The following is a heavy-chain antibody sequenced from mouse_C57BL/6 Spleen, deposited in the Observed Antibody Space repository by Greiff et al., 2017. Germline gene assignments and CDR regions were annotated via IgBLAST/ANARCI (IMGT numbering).Heavy chain of an antibody. CDR3: ARRGTFDAMED. Sequence: LQLQPSGPGLVQPSQSLSIICAVSGHPLPSFDVHWVRQSPGRGLVWLGVLWSGGSTDDNAAFKSRRSNSEDNSNSQVFIKMNSLQSEDTAIYYCARRGTFDAMEDGGKGTSVTVTS. J-gene: IGHJ4*01. CDR1: GHPLPSFD. V-gene: IGHV2-2*01. CDR2: LWSGGST. D-gene: IGHD2-14*01.